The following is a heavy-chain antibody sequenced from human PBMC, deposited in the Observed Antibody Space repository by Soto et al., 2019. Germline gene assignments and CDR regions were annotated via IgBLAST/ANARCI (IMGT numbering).Heavy chain of an antibody. Sequence: QVQLVQSGAEVKKPGASVKVSCKASGYTFTSSGMSWVRQAPGQGLEWMGWISAHTGSSEYAQRFQGRVTRTTDSSTGTAYMERRSLRSDDTAVYYCARAFFCQGSDSRGYSFDAFDFWGPGTLVTVSS. J-gene: IGHJ3*01. CDR2: ISAHTGSS. D-gene: IGHD3-22*01. CDR3: ARAFFCQGSDSRGYSFDAFDF. V-gene: IGHV1-18*01. CDR1: GYTFTSSG.